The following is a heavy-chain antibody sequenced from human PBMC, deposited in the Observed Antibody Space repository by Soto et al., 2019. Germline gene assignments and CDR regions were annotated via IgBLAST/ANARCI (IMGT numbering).Heavy chain of an antibody. CDR2: INAGSGNT. CDR3: ASRLDYISGLNY. Sequence: GASVKVSCKASGYTFTNSAMHWVRQAPGQRLEWMGWINAGSGNTEYSQKFQGRVTITRDTSASTAYMELSSLRSEDTAVYYCASRLDYISGLNYWGQGTPVTV. CDR1: GYTFTNSA. V-gene: IGHV1-3*01. D-gene: IGHD6-19*01. J-gene: IGHJ4*02.